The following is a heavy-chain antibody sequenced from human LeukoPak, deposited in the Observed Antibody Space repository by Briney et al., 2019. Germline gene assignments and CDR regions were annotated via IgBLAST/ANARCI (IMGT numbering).Heavy chain of an antibody. J-gene: IGHJ4*02. D-gene: IGHD1-14*01. V-gene: IGHV4-59*11. CDR2: IHYSGST. CDR3: SRAGTGFSIPGAY. CDR1: GASISSHY. Sequence: SETLSLTCSVSGASISSHYWSWIRQPPGKGLEWIGYIHYSGSTNCNPSLKSRVTISLDTSKNQFSLKLTSVTAADTAVYYCSRAGTGFSIPGAYWGQGTLVTVSS.